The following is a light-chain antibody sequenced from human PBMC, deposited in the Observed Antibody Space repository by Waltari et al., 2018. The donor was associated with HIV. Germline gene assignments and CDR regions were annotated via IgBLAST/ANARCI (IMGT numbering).Light chain of an antibody. J-gene: IGLJ2*01. CDR2: EVS. CDR1: SRAVGFYNS. V-gene: IGLV2-8*01. CDR3: SSYGGDNNLI. Sequence: QSALTQPPSASGSPGQSVTISCTGTSRAVGFYNSVSWYQQHPGRAPKLLISEVSKRPSGVPDRFSGSKSGNTASLTVSGLQAEDEADYYCSSYGGDNNLIFGGGTKLTVL.